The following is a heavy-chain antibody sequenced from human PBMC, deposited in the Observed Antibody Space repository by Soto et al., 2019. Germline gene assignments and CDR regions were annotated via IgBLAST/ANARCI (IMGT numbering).Heavy chain of an antibody. CDR3: ARTDCGGNCYSRSWYFDI. CDR2: IRQDGGDK. Sequence: EVQLVESGGGLVQPGGSLRLSCVASGFTFSNYWMGWVRQAPGKGLEWVANIRQDGGDKRDLDSVKGRFTISRDNAQNSLYLQMNSLRAEDTAVYYCARTDCGGNCYSRSWYFDIWGRGTLVTVSS. J-gene: IGHJ2*01. D-gene: IGHD2-21*02. CDR1: GFTFSNYW. V-gene: IGHV3-7*03.